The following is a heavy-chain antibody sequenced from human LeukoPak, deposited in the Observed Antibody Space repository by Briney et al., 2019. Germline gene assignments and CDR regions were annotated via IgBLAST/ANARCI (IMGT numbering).Heavy chain of an antibody. D-gene: IGHD4-23*01. CDR2: IYYNGNT. V-gene: IGHV4-39*01. J-gene: IGHJ4*02. CDR3: ARTVGTHRFDY. Sequence: PSETLSLTCTVSGGSTSSSDYYWGWIRQPPGERLEWIGTIYYNGNTYYNPSLQSRVIISADTSKNQFSLKVTSVTAPDTAVYYCARTVGTHRFDYWGQGILVTVSS. CDR1: GGSTSSSDYY.